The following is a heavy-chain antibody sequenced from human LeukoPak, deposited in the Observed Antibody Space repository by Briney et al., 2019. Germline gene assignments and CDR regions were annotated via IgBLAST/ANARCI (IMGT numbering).Heavy chain of an antibody. V-gene: IGHV3-23*01. D-gene: IGHD3-22*01. CDR2: ISGSGGST. J-gene: IGHJ4*02. CDR3: AKALSPYYYDSSGYYYFDY. Sequence: GSLRLSCAASGFTFSSYAMSWVRQAPGKGLEWVSAISGSGGSTYYADSVKGRFTISRDNSKNTLYLQMNSLRAEDTAVYYCAKALSPYYYDSSGYYYFDYWGQGTLVTVSS. CDR1: GFTFSSYA.